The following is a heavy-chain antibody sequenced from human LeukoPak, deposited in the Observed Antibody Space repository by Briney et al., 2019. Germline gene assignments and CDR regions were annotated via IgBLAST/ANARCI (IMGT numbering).Heavy chain of an antibody. CDR3: ARLNYYTLSGYYFDY. CDR2: IYYSGTT. D-gene: IGHD3-22*01. Sequence: KPSETLSLTCTVSGGSISSSSYYWGWIRQPPGKGLEWVGSIYYSGTTYYNPSLKSRVSISVDTSKNQLSLKLSSVTAADTAVYYCARLNYYTLSGYYFDYWGQGTLVTVSS. V-gene: IGHV4-39*01. J-gene: IGHJ4*02. CDR1: GGSISSSSYY.